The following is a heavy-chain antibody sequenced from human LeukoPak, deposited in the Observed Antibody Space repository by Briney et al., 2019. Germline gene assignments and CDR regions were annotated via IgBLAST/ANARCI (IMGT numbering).Heavy chain of an antibody. CDR3: ARDHGYSYGFRSWYFDL. Sequence: SETLSLTCTVSGVSVSSGSYYWSWIRQPPGKGLEWIGYIYYSGSTNYNPSLKSRVTISIDTSKNQFSLKLSSVTAADTAVYYCARDHGYSYGFRSWYFDLWGRGTLVSVSS. CDR2: IYYSGST. V-gene: IGHV4-61*01. CDR1: GVSVSSGSYY. J-gene: IGHJ2*01. D-gene: IGHD5-18*01.